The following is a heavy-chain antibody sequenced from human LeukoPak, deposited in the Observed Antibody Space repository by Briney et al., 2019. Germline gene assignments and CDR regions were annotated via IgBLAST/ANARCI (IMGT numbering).Heavy chain of an antibody. J-gene: IGHJ1*01. V-gene: IGHV3-30*03. CDR1: GFTFSTYG. CDR2: ISYDGSNE. CDR3: ARSGGLEYFQH. Sequence: PGGSLRLSCAASGFTFSTYGMHWVRQAPGKGLEWVAVISYDGSNEYYADSVKGRFTISRDNSKSTLYLQMNSLRPEDTAVYYCARSGGLEYFQHWGQGTLVTVSS.